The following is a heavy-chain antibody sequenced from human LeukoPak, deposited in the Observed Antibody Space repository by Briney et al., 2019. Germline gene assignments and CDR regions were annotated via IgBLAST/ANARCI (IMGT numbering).Heavy chain of an antibody. CDR2: ISVYNGNT. V-gene: IGHV1-18*01. CDR1: GYTFTSYG. J-gene: IGHJ5*02. Sequence: ASVKVSCKASGYTFTSYGISWVRQAPGQGLEWMGWISVYNGNTNYAQNLQGRVTMTTDTSTSTDYLELSSLRSEDTAVYYCARDNSVRDETWWFNPWGQGTLVTVSS. CDR3: ARDNSVRDETWWFNP. D-gene: IGHD5-24*01.